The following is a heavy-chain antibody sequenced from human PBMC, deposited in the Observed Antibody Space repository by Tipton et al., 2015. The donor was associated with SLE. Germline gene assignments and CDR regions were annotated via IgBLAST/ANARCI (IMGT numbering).Heavy chain of an antibody. D-gene: IGHD4-17*01. CDR2: IYYSGST. CDR3: ARDRDYGDTGGFDY. CDR1: GGSISSSSYY. Sequence: LRLSCTVSGGSISSSSYYWGWIRQPPGKGLEWIGSIYYSGSTYYNPSLKSRVTISVDTSKNQFSLKLSSVTAADTAVYYCARDRDYGDTGGFDYWGQGTLVTVSS. J-gene: IGHJ4*02. V-gene: IGHV4-39*07.